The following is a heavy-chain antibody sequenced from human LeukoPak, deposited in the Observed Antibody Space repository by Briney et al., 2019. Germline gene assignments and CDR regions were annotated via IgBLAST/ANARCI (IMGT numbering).Heavy chain of an antibody. CDR3: AELGITMIGGV. CDR2: ISDSSRST. J-gene: IGHJ6*04. V-gene: IGHV3-48*03. CDR1: GFTCSSYK. D-gene: IGHD3-10*02. Sequence: GGSLRLSCVASGFTCSSYKMNWVRQAPGKGLEWVAYISDSSRSTYYADSVKGRFTISRDNAKKSLYLQMSSLRADDTAVYYCAELGITMIGGVWGKGTTVTISS.